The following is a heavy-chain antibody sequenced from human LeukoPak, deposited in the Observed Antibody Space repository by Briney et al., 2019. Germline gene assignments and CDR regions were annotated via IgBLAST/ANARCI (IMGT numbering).Heavy chain of an antibody. V-gene: IGHV3-23*01. J-gene: IGHJ4*02. CDR1: EFTFSSYA. CDR2: ISTSGGST. CDR3: AKWGDSYYYDSSGYPKV. Sequence: GGSLRLSCAVSEFTFSSYAMSWVRQAPGKGLEWVSSISTSGGSTYYADSVKGRFTISRDNSKNMLYLQMNSLRAEDTAVYYCAKWGDSYYYDSSGYPKVWGQGTLVTVSS. D-gene: IGHD3-22*01.